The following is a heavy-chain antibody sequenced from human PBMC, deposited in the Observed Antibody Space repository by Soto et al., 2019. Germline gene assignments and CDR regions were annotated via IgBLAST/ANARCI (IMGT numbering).Heavy chain of an antibody. CDR1: GGSISSYY. CDR2: IYYSGSI. V-gene: IGHV4-59*01. D-gene: IGHD3-10*01. J-gene: IGHJ3*01. CDR3: ARVWGGAFDF. Sequence: QVQLQESGPGLVKPSETLSLTCTVSGGSISSYYWSWIRQPPGKGLEWIGYIYYSGSINYNPSLKSRVTISVDTSKNQFSLKLSSVTAADTAVYYCARVWGGAFDFWVQGTMVTVSS.